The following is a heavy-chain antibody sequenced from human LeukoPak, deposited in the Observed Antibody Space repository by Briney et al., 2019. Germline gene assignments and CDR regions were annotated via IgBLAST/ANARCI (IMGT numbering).Heavy chain of an antibody. V-gene: IGHV3-23*01. CDR3: ARDDYSGGYYVGYYYYGMDV. D-gene: IGHD1-26*01. CDR1: GFTFGDYA. CDR2: ISGSGGST. J-gene: IGHJ6*02. Sequence: PGGSLRLSCTASGFTFGDYAMSWFRQAPGKGLEWVSAISGSGGSTYYADSVKGRFTISRDNSKNTLYLQMNSLRAEDTAVYYCARDDYSGGYYVGYYYYGMDVWGQGTTVTVSS.